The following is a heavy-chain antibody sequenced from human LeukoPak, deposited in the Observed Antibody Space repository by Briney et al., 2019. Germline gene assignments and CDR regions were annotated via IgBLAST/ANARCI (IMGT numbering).Heavy chain of an antibody. V-gene: IGHV4-39*07. CDR3: AREKGTPWEWNWFDP. CDR1: GGSISSSIYY. D-gene: IGHD3-3*01. CDR2: IYYSGST. J-gene: IGHJ5*02. Sequence: SETLSLTCTVSGGSISSSIYYWGWIRQPPGKGLEWIGSIYYSGSTYYNPSLKSRVTISVDTSKNQFSLKLSSVTAADTAVYYCAREKGTPWEWNWFDPWGQGTLVTVSS.